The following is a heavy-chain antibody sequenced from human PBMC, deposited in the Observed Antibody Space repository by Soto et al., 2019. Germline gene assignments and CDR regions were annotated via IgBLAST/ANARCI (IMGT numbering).Heavy chain of an antibody. Sequence: EVQLLESGGDLVQPGGSLRLSCEASGFMFTSYAMSWVRQAPGKGLEWVSSITGTDGTTYYADSVKGRFTVSRDSSKNTLYLQMNSLRAEDTAVYYCTREVDIVATGDYWGQGTLVTVSS. CDR2: ITGTDGTT. V-gene: IGHV3-23*01. D-gene: IGHD5-12*01. CDR1: GFMFTSYA. J-gene: IGHJ4*02. CDR3: TREVDIVATGDY.